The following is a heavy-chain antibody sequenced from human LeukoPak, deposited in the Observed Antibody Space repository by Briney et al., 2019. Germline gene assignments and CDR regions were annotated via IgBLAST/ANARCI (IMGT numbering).Heavy chain of an antibody. CDR1: GGTFSSYA. CDR2: IIPIFGTA. CDR3: ARDKIAAAGSDYYYYGMDV. V-gene: IGHV1-69*13. D-gene: IGHD6-13*01. Sequence: SVKVSCKAPGGTFSSYAISWVRQAPGQGLEWMGGIIPIFGTANYAQKFQGRVTITADESTSTAYMELSSLRSEDTAVYYSARDKIAAAGSDYYYYGMDVWGQGTTVTVSS. J-gene: IGHJ6*02.